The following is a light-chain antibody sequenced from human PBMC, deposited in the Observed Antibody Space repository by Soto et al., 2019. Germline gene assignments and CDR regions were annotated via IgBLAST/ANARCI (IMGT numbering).Light chain of an antibody. CDR1: RGSIASNY. CDR3: QSYAGSNVV. CDR2: EDN. J-gene: IGLJ2*01. V-gene: IGLV6-57*04. Sequence: NFMLTQPRSVSESPGRTVTISCTRSRGSIASNYVQWYQQRPGRAPTTVIYEDNQRLSRVPDRFSGSIDSSSNSASLTISGLKTEDEADYYCQSYAGSNVVFGEGTKLTVL.